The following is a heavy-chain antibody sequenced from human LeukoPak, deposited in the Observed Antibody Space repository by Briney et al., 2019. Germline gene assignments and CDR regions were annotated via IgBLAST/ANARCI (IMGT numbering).Heavy chain of an antibody. CDR2: IIPILGIA. CDR1: GYTFTSYG. Sequence: GASVKVSCKASGYTFTSYGISWVRQAPGQGLEWMGRIIPILGIANYAQKFQGRVTITADKSTSTAYMELSSLRSEDTAVYYCARDEIFFSSGYYNDAFDIWGQGTMVTASS. D-gene: IGHD3-22*01. CDR3: ARDEIFFSSGYYNDAFDI. V-gene: IGHV1-69*04. J-gene: IGHJ3*02.